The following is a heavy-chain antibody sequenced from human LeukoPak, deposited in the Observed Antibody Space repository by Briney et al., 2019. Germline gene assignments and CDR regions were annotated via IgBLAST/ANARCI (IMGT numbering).Heavy chain of an antibody. J-gene: IGHJ4*02. Sequence: GGSLRLSWAASGFSVSSNSMSWVRQAPGKGLEWVSVMYSGGDTYYADSVKGRFTISRDNSKNTMSMEMNSLRVEDTGVYFCAKDYVSGDGYWDFDYWGQGILVTVSS. CDR2: MYSGGDT. V-gene: IGHV3-66*01. D-gene: IGHD5-24*01. CDR3: AKDYVSGDGYWDFDY. CDR1: GFSVSSNS.